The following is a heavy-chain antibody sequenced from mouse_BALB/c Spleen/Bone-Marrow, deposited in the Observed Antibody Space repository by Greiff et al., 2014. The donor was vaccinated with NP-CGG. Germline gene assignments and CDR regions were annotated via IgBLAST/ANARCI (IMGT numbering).Heavy chain of an antibody. CDR2: FYPGIHSI. V-gene: IGHV1-62-2*01. CDR1: GYTFAEYF. Sequence: QVQLEESGAGLVKPGGSVKLSCKASGYTFAEYFIHWVKQRSGQGLEWIGWFYPGIHSIKYNEKFKVKATLTADKSSTTVYMELSRLTSEDSAVYFCARHEPYDGYYYFDYWGQGTTLTVSS. J-gene: IGHJ2*01. D-gene: IGHD2-3*01. CDR3: ARHEPYDGYYYFDY.